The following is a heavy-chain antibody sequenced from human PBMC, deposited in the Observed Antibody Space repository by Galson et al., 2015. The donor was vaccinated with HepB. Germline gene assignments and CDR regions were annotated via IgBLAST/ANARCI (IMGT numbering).Heavy chain of an antibody. Sequence: SLRLSCAASGFTFSSYSMNWVRQAPGKGLEWVSYISSSSSTIYYADSVKGRFTISRDNAKNSLYLQMNSLRAEDTAVYYCARGVGGITIFGVADYFDYWGQGTLVTVSS. CDR2: ISSSSSTI. CDR3: ARGVGGITIFGVADYFDY. V-gene: IGHV3-48*04. CDR1: GFTFSSYS. J-gene: IGHJ4*02. D-gene: IGHD3-3*01.